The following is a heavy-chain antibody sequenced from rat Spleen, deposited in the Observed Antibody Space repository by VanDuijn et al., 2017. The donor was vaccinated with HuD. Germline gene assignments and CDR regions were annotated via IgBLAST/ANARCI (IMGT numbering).Heavy chain of an antibody. V-gene: IGHV5-7*01. Sequence: EVQLVESGGDLVQPGRSLKLSCAASGFTFSDYNMAWVRQAPKKGLEWVATISYDGSSTYYRDSVKGRFTISRDNAKSTLYLQMDSLRSEDTATYYCARQNWPYYFDYWGQGVMVTVSS. J-gene: IGHJ2*01. CDR1: GFTFSDYN. CDR3: ARQNWPYYFDY. CDR2: ISYDGSST. D-gene: IGHD5-1*01.